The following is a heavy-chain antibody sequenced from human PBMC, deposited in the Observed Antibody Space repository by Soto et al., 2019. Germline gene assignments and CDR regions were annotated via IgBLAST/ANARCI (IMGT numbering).Heavy chain of an antibody. CDR1: GGTLSSYA. CDR2: IIPIFGTA. D-gene: IGHD6-13*01. J-gene: IGHJ4*02. Sequence: GASVKVSCKASGGTLSSYAISWVRQAPGQGLEWMGGIIPIFGTANYAQKFQGRVTITADESTSTAYMELSSLRSEDTAVYYCATALGSSWTDEVYWGQGTLVTVSS. CDR3: ATALGSSWTDEVY. V-gene: IGHV1-69*13.